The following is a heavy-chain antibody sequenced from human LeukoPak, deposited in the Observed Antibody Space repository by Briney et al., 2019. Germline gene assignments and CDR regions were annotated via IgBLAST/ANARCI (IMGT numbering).Heavy chain of an antibody. CDR2: IHTSRST. J-gene: IGHJ6*03. D-gene: IGHD6-13*01. Sequence: PSETLSLTCTVSGGSLSSYYWSWIRQPAGKGLEWIGRIHTSRSTNYNPSLKSRVTMSVDTSKNQFSLKLSSVTAADTAVYYCARDLERQQLGGLYYYYYYHMDVWGKGTTVTVSS. CDR1: GGSLSSYY. CDR3: ARDLERQQLGGLYYYYYYHMDV. V-gene: IGHV4-4*07.